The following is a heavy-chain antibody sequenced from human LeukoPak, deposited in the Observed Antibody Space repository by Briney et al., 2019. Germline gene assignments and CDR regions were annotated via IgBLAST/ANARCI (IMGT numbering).Heavy chain of an antibody. CDR2: MNPNSSNT. Sequence: ASVKVSCKASGYTFTSYDINWVRQATGQGLEWMGWMNPNSSNTGYAQNFQGRVTMTRNTSITTAYMELSSLISEDTAVYYCARGPLGEVGIVRMDVWGQGTTVTVSS. CDR1: GYTFTSYD. J-gene: IGHJ6*02. CDR3: ARGPLGEVGIVRMDV. V-gene: IGHV1-8*01. D-gene: IGHD1-26*01.